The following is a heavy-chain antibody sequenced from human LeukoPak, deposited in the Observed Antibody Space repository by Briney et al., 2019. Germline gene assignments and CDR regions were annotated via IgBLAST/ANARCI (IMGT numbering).Heavy chain of an antibody. V-gene: IGHV4-34*01. J-gene: IGHJ4*02. CDR1: GGSFSGYY. Sequence: SETLSLTCAVFGGSFSGYYWSWIRQPPGKGLEWIGEINHSGSTNYNPSLKSRVTISVDTSKNQFSLKLSSVTAADTAVYYCARLRSYGDTAMVSWGQGTLVTVSS. CDR2: INHSGST. CDR3: ARLRSYGDTAMVS. D-gene: IGHD5-18*01.